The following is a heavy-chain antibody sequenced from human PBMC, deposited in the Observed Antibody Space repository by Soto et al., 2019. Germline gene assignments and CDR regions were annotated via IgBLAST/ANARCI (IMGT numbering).Heavy chain of an antibody. Sequence: EVQLVQSGGGLVKPGGSLRLSCEASGFSFSHAWMNWVRQAPGKGLEWVGRIRSKTDGGTTGFTAPVEGRFTISRDDSNNMLYLQMNSLKTEDTAVYYCTDGMAIWGQGTTVIVSS. CDR2: IRSKTDGGTT. J-gene: IGHJ6*02. V-gene: IGHV3-15*07. CDR1: GFSFSHAW. CDR3: TDGMAI.